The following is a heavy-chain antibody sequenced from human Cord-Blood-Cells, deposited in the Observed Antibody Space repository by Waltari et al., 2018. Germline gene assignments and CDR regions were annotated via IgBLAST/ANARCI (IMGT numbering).Heavy chain of an antibody. CDR2: INHSGST. CDR3: ARGGGAARDDAFDI. J-gene: IGHJ3*02. Sequence: QVQLQQWGAGLLKPSETLSLTCAVYGGSFNGYYWSWIRQPPGKGLEWIGEINHSGSTNYNPSLKSRVTISVDTSKNQFSLKLSSVTAADTAVYYCARGGGAARDDAFDIWGQGTMVTVSS. D-gene: IGHD6-6*01. V-gene: IGHV4-34*01. CDR1: GGSFNGYY.